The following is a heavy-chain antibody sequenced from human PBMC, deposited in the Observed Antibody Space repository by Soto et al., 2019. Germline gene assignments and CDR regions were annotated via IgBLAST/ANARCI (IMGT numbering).Heavy chain of an antibody. CDR2: IYYSGST. CDR1: GGSISSYY. V-gene: IGHV4-59*01. CDR3: AREYRCSSTSCYGTLFDY. Sequence: SETLSLTCTVSGGSISSYYWSWIRQPPGKGLEWIGYIYYSGSTNYNPSLKSRVTISVDTSKNQFSLKLSSVTAADTAVYYCAREYRCSSTSCYGTLFDYWGQGTLVTVSS. D-gene: IGHD2-2*01. J-gene: IGHJ4*02.